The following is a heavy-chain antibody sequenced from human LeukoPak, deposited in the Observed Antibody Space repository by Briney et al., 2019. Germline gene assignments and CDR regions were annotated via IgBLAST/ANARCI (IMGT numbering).Heavy chain of an antibody. CDR1: GGSISSYY. Sequence: TSETLSLTCTVSGGSISSYYWSWIRQPPGKGLEWIGYIYYSGSTNYNPSLKSRVTISVDTSKNQFSLNLTSVTAADTAFYYCASAALGGWFAPWGQGTLVTVSS. V-gene: IGHV4-59*01. CDR2: IYYSGST. J-gene: IGHJ5*02. CDR3: ASAALGGWFAP.